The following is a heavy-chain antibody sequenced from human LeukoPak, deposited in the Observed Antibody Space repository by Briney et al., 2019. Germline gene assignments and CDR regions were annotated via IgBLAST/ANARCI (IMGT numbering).Heavy chain of an antibody. J-gene: IGHJ4*02. D-gene: IGHD1-26*01. V-gene: IGHV3-30*04. CDR2: MSYDGTNK. CDR1: GLTFSTYP. CDR3: AREGLAVGATRAYFFDF. Sequence: GRSLRLSCVASGLTFSTYPMHWVRQAPGKGLEWVALMSYDGTNKYYADSVKGRFTISRDNSKNTLYVQMNSLRAEDTAVYYCAREGLAVGATRAYFFDFWGQGTLVTVSS.